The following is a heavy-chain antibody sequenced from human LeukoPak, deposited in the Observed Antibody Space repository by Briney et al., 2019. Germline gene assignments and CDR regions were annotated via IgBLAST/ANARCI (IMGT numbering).Heavy chain of an antibody. CDR1: GFTFSSYA. CDR2: VSYDGSDK. J-gene: IGHJ5*02. CDR3: ARDRGIAAAGYNWFDP. D-gene: IGHD6-13*01. Sequence: PGGSLRLSCAASGFTFSSYAMHWVRQAPGKGLEWVAVVSYDGSDKYYADSVKGRFTICRDNSKNTLYLQMNSLRAEDTAVYYCARDRGIAAAGYNWFDPWGQGTLVTVSS. V-gene: IGHV3-30-3*01.